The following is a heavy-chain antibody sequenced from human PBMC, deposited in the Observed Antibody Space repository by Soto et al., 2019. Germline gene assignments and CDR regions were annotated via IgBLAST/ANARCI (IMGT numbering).Heavy chain of an antibody. J-gene: IGHJ5*02. Sequence: QVQLVQSGAEVKKPGSSVKVSCKASGGTFSSYAISWVRQAPGQGLEWMGGVIPIFGTANYAQKFKGRVTITADDTTTTAYMDLSSLRSEDTAVYYCARALRNYDFWSGYNEGHFDPWGQGTLVTVSS. D-gene: IGHD3-3*01. CDR1: GGTFSSYA. CDR3: ARALRNYDFWSGYNEGHFDP. CDR2: VIPIFGTA. V-gene: IGHV1-69*01.